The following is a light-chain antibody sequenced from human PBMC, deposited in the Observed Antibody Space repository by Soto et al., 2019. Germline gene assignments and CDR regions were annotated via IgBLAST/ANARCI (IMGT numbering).Light chain of an antibody. J-gene: IGKJ1*01. V-gene: IGKV3-20*01. CDR2: GAS. Sequence: EIVLTQSPGTLSLSAGERATLTCRASQSVSSSYLAWYQQKPGQAPRPLIYGASRRALGIPDRFSGSGSGTDFTLTISRLVHEDFAVYYCQQYGSSPWTFGQWTKVDI. CDR1: QSVSSSY. CDR3: QQYGSSPWT.